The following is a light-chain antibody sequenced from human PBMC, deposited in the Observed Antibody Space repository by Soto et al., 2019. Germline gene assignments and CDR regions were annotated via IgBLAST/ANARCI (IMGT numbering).Light chain of an antibody. CDR1: QSVSSSY. CDR2: GAS. J-gene: IGKJ4*01. Sequence: IVVTQSPCTLYLSPGERATLSCRAIQSVSSSYLAWYQQNPGQAPRLLIYGASSRATGIPDRFSGSGSGIDFTVTISRVVTEGFAVYYCQQYGSSPTLGGGTKVEIK. V-gene: IGKV3-20*01. CDR3: QQYGSSPT.